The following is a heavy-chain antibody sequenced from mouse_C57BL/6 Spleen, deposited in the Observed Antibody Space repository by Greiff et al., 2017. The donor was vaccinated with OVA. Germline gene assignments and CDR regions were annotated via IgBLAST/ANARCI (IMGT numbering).Heavy chain of an antibody. CDR3: AREKITTVAYFDD. D-gene: IGHD1-1*01. CDR2: IYPGSGST. V-gene: IGHV1-55*01. CDR1: GYTFTSYW. Sequence: VQLQQPGAELAKPGASVKMSCKASGYTFTSYWITWVKQRPGQGLEWIGDIYPGSGSTNYNEKFKSKATLTVDTSSSTAYMQLSSLTSEDSAVDYSAREKITTVAYFDDWGQGTTLTVSS. J-gene: IGHJ2*01.